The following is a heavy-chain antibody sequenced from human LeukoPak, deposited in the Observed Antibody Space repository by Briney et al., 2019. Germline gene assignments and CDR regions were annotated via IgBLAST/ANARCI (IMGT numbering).Heavy chain of an antibody. D-gene: IGHD2-15*01. CDR3: ARDLDGGSALFAY. CDR1: GGTFSSYA. CDR2: IIPIFGTA. Sequence: GASVKVSCKASGGTFSSYAISWVRQAPRRGLEWMGGIIPIFGTANYAQKFQGRVTITADKSTSTAYMELSSLRSEDTAVYYCARDLDGGSALFAYWGQGTLVTVSS. J-gene: IGHJ4*02. V-gene: IGHV1-69*06.